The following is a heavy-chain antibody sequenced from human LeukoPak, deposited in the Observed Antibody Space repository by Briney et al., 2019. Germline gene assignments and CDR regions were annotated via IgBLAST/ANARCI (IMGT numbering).Heavy chain of an antibody. CDR1: GFTFSSYA. CDR3: ARGPPYSSSWYFDY. V-gene: IGHV3-64*04. Sequence: GPSLRLSCSASGFTFSSYAMHWVRQAPAKGLEYVSAISSNGGSTYYADSVKGRFTISRDNSKNTLYLQMNSLRAEDTAVYYCARGPPYSSSWYFDYWGQGTLVTVSS. CDR2: ISSNGGST. D-gene: IGHD6-13*01. J-gene: IGHJ4*02.